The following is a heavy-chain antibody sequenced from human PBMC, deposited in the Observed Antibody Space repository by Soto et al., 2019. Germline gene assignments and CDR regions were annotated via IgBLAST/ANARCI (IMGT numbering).Heavy chain of an antibody. CDR1: GFTFSSYG. Sequence: QSGGSLRLSCAASGFTFSSYGMHWVRQAPGKGLEWVAVISYDGSNKYYADSVKGRFTISRDNSKNTLYLQMNSLRAEDTAVYYCAKDLRHYYDSSGYPWFDPWGQGTLVTVSS. CDR3: AKDLRHYYDSSGYPWFDP. CDR2: ISYDGSNK. J-gene: IGHJ5*02. D-gene: IGHD3-22*01. V-gene: IGHV3-30*18.